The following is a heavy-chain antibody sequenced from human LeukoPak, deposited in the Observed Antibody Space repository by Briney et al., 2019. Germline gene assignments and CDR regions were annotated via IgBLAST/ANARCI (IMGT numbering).Heavy chain of an antibody. CDR3: ARNLVGKTDFDY. V-gene: IGHV1-24*01. Sequence: GASVKVSCKVSGYTLTELSMHWVRQAPGKGLEWMGGFDPEDGETIYAQKFQGRVTITWDTSASTVHMELSSLRSEDTAVYYCARNLVGKTDFDYWGQGTLVTVSS. D-gene: IGHD6-19*01. J-gene: IGHJ4*02. CDR1: GYTLTELS. CDR2: FDPEDGET.